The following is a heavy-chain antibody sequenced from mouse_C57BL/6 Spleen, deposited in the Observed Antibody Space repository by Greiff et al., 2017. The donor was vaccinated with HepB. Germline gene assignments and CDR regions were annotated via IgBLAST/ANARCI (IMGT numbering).Heavy chain of an antibody. CDR2: INPSSGYT. D-gene: IGHD2-4*01. J-gene: IGHJ4*01. Sequence: VQLVESGAELARPGASVKMSCKASGYTFTSYTMHWVKQRPGQGLEWIGYINPSSGYTKYNQKFKDKATLTADKSSSTAYMQLSSLTSEDSAVYYCARSYDHDDAMDYWGQGTSVTVSS. CDR1: GYTFTSYT. CDR3: ARSYDHDDAMDY. V-gene: IGHV1-4*01.